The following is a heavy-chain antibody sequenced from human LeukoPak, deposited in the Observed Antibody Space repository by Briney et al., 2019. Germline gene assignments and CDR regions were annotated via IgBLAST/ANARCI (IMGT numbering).Heavy chain of an antibody. CDR1: GFTFSSYG. Sequence: GGSLRLSCAASGFTFSSYGMHWVRQAPGKGLEWVAVISYDGSNKYYADSVKGRFTISRDNSKNTLYLQMNSLRAEDMAVYYCAKDSHAHQLRYWFDLWGQGTLVTVSS. CDR2: ISYDGSNK. CDR3: AKDSHAHQLRYWFDL. V-gene: IGHV3-30*18. D-gene: IGHD1-7*01. J-gene: IGHJ5*02.